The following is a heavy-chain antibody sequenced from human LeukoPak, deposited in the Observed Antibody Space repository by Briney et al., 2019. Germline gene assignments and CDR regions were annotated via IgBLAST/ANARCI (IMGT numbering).Heavy chain of an antibody. CDR2: ISSSSSTI. D-gene: IGHD3-10*01. V-gene: IGHV3-48*04. CDR3: ARDGLLWFGETNYFDY. CDR1: GFTFSSYS. Sequence: TGGSLRLSCAASGFTFSSYSMNWVRQAPGKGLEWVSYISSSSSTIYYADSVKGRFTISRDNAKNSLYLQMNSLRAEDTAVYYCARDGLLWFGETNYFDYWGQGTLVTVSS. J-gene: IGHJ4*02.